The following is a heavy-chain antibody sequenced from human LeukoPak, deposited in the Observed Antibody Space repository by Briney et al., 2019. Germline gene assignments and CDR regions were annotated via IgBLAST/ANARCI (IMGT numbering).Heavy chain of an antibody. CDR3: ARDHGEEQWLVQYYYYGMDV. V-gene: IGHV1-18*01. CDR1: GYTFTSYG. Sequence: ASVKVSCKASGYTFTSYGISWARQAPGQGLEWMGWISAYNGNTNYAQKLQGRVTMTTDTSTSTAYMELRSLRSDDTAVYYCARDHGEEQWLVQYYYYGMDVWGQGTTVTVSS. J-gene: IGHJ6*02. D-gene: IGHD6-19*01. CDR2: ISAYNGNT.